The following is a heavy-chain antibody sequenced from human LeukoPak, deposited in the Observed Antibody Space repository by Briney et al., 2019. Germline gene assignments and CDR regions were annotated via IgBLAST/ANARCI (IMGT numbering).Heavy chain of an antibody. Sequence: ASVKVSCKASGYTFTGYYMHWVRQAPGQGLEWMGWINPNSGGTNYAQKFQGRVTMTRDTSISTAYMDLSSLTSDDTAVYYCASFNEGDAFDIWGQGTMVTVSS. CDR3: ASFNEGDAFDI. D-gene: IGHD3-16*01. V-gene: IGHV1-2*02. CDR1: GYTFTGYY. CDR2: INPNSGGT. J-gene: IGHJ3*02.